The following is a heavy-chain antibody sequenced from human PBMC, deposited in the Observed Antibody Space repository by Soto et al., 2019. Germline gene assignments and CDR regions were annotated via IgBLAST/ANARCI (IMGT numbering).Heavy chain of an antibody. V-gene: IGHV3-30*18. CDR3: AKGEGSNYYYGMDV. J-gene: IGHJ6*02. Sequence: QVQLVESGGGVVQPGRSLTLSCAASGFTFSSYGMLWVRQAPGKGLEWVAVISYEGSYKYYADSVKGRFTISRDNSKNSLNLQMNSLRAKDTAVYYCAKGEGSNYYYGMDVWGQGTTVTVSS. CDR1: GFTFSSYG. D-gene: IGHD6-13*01. CDR2: ISYEGSYK.